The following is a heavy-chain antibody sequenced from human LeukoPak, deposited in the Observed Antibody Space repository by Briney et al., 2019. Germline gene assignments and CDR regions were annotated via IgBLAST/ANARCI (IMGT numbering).Heavy chain of an antibody. D-gene: IGHD1-1*01. J-gene: IGHJ3*02. CDR3: ARASRTGDAFDI. Sequence: GGSLRLSCSASGFTFGSYAMSWVRQAPGKGLEWVSSLNSNGGATYYSDSVKGRFTSSRDNSKNTLYLQMHRLRAEDTAVYYCARASRTGDAFDIWGQGTMVTVSS. CDR2: LNSNGGAT. CDR1: GFTFGSYA. V-gene: IGHV3-23*01.